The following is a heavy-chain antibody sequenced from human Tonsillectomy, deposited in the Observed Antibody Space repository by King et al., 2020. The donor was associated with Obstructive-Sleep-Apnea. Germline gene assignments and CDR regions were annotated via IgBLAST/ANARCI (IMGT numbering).Heavy chain of an antibody. Sequence: QLQESGPGLVKPSETLSLTCTVSGGSISSYYWSWIRQPPGKGLEWIGYFYYSGSTNYNPSLKSRVTISVDTSKNQFSLKLSSVTAADTAVYYCARGPVGQWLVPEYCGPGDPGTVSS. V-gene: IGHV4-59*01. D-gene: IGHD6-19*01. CDR2: FYYSGST. J-gene: IGHJ4*02. CDR1: GGSISSYY. CDR3: ARGPVGQWLVPEY.